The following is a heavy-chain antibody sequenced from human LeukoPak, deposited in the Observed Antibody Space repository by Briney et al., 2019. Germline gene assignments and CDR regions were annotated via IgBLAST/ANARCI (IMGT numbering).Heavy chain of an antibody. D-gene: IGHD3-10*02. CDR3: AELGIAMIGGV. V-gene: IGHV3-48*03. CDR1: GFTFSSYA. J-gene: IGHJ6*04. Sequence: GGSLRLSCAASGFTFSSYAMNWVRQAPGKGLEWVSYISSSGSTIYYADSVKGRFTISRDNAKNSLYLQMNSLRAEDTAVYYCAELGIAMIGGVWGKGTTVTISS. CDR2: ISSSGSTI.